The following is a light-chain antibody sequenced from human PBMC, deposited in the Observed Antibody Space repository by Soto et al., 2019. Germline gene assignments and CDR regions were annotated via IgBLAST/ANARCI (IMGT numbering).Light chain of an antibody. J-gene: IGKJ1*01. CDR3: QRYDSLRT. CDR1: QSVRSNF. CDR2: GAS. Sequence: EIVLTQSPGTLSLSPGERATLSCRASQSVRSNFLAWYQQKPGQAPRLLIYGASNRATGIPDRFSGRGSGTDFTLTITRLEPEDFAMYYCQRYDSLRTFGQGTKVEI. V-gene: IGKV3-20*01.